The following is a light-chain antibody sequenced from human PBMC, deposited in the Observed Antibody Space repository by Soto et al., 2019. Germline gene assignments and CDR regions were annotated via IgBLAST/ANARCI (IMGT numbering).Light chain of an antibody. CDR1: QSVRSSY. V-gene: IGKV3-20*01. J-gene: IGKJ3*01. Sequence: EIVLTQSPGTLSLSTGERATLACRASQSVRSSYLAWYQQKPGQPPRLLIYGASTRATGIPDRFSGSGSGTDFTLTISRLEPEDFAVYYCQQYGSSPRFTFGPGTKVDIK. CDR3: QQYGSSPRFT. CDR2: GAS.